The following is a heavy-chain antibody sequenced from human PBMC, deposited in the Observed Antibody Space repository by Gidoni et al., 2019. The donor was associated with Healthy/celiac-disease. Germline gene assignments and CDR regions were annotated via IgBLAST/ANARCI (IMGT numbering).Heavy chain of an antibody. J-gene: IGHJ4*02. CDR2: ISSSSSYI. CDR1: GFTFSSYS. Sequence: EVQLVESGGGLVKPGGSLSLSCAASGFTFSSYSMTWVRQAPGKGLEWVSSISSSSSYIYYADSVKGRFTISRDNAKNSLYLQMNSLRAEDTAVYYCARDYYDSSGYFYWGQGTLVTVSS. V-gene: IGHV3-21*01. D-gene: IGHD3-22*01. CDR3: ARDYYDSSGYFY.